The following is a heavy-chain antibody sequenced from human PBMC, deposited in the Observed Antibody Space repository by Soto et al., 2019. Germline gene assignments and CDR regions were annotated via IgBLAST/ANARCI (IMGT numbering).Heavy chain of an antibody. CDR2: IYPGDSDT. Sequence: PGESLKIACKGSGYSFTSYWIGWVRQMPGKGLEWMGIIYPGDSDTRYSPSFQGQVTISADKSISTAYLQWSSLKASDTAMYYCARHLLTGQYYYYGMDVWGQGTTVTVSS. V-gene: IGHV5-51*01. D-gene: IGHD7-27*01. J-gene: IGHJ6*02. CDR1: GYSFTSYW. CDR3: ARHLLTGQYYYYGMDV.